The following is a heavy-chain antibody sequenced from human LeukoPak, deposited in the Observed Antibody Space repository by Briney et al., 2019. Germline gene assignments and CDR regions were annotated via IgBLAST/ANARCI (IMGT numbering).Heavy chain of an antibody. CDR2: IYTSGST. CDR1: GDSISSSSSY. D-gene: IGHD3-22*01. V-gene: IGHV4-61*02. J-gene: IGHJ4*02. Sequence: SETLSLTCTVSGDSISSSSSYWGWIRQPPGEGLEWIGRIYTSGSTTYNPSLKSRVTISGDTSENQFSLRLSSVTAADTAVYYCARASYSYDISGWVPFDYWGQGTLVTVSS. CDR3: ARASYSYDISGWVPFDY.